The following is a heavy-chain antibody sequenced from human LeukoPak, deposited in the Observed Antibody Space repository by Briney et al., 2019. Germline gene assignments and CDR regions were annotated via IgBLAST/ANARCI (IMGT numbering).Heavy chain of an antibody. V-gene: IGHV1-2*02. CDR2: ISHNSGGT. CDR1: GYTFTGFY. CDR3: ARDSSGGYLDY. Sequence: ASVKVSCKASGYTFTGFYMHWVRQAPGQGLEWMGWISHNSGGTNYAQQFQGRVTMTRDTSISTAYMELSRLRSDDTAVYYCARDSSGGYLDYWGQGTLVTVSS. J-gene: IGHJ4*02. D-gene: IGHD1-26*01.